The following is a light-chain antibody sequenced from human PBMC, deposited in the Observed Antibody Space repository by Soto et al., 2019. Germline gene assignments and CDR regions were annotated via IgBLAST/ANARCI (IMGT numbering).Light chain of an antibody. CDR2: LEGSGSY. CDR1: SGHTNNI. J-gene: IGLJ3*02. CDR3: ESWDSDTWV. Sequence: QSVLTQSSSASASLGSSVKITCTLSSGHTNNIIAWHQQQPGKAPRYLMNLEGSGSYTKGSGVPDRFSGSSSGADRYLTISNLQFEDEADYYCESWDSDTWVLGGGTKVTVL. V-gene: IGLV4-60*02.